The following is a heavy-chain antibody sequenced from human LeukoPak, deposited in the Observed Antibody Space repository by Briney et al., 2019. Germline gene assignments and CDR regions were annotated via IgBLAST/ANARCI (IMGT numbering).Heavy chain of an antibody. CDR1: GFTFNNYA. D-gene: IGHD4-23*01. Sequence: GGSLRLSCVASGFTFNNYAMHWVRQAPGKGLEWVSSISSSSSYIYYADSVKGRFTISRDNAKNSLYLQMNSLRAEDTAVYYCARGGSTVVTGYWGQGTLVTVSS. V-gene: IGHV3-21*01. J-gene: IGHJ4*02. CDR2: ISSSSSYI. CDR3: ARGGSTVVTGY.